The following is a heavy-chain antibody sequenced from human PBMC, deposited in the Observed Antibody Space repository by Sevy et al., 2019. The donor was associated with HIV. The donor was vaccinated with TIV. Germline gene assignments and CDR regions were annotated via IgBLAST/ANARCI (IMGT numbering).Heavy chain of an antibody. D-gene: IGHD4-17*01. CDR2: ISSTADSI. V-gene: IGHV3-11*01. Sequence: GGSLRLSCAASGFSISDYYMSWIRQAPGKGPQWISYISSTADSIYYADCVKGRFTISRENAKNSLYLQMNSLTVEDTALYYCARDHLKDGDLGDYHYYAMDVWGRGTTVTVSS. CDR3: ARDHLKDGDLGDYHYYAMDV. J-gene: IGHJ6*02. CDR1: GFSISDYY.